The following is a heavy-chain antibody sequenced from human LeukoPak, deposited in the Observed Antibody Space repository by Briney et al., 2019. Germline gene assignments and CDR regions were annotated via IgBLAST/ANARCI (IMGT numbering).Heavy chain of an antibody. D-gene: IGHD3-16*01. CDR1: GYTFTGYY. CDR2: TNPNSGGT. Sequence: GVSVKVSCKASGYTFTGYYMHWVRQAPGQGLEWMGRTNPNSGGTNYAQKLQGRVTMPRHTSLSTDYMELSRLRSDDTAVYYCARSLGQYGDWGQGTLVPVPS. CDR3: ARSLGQYGD. V-gene: IGHV1-2*06. J-gene: IGHJ4*02.